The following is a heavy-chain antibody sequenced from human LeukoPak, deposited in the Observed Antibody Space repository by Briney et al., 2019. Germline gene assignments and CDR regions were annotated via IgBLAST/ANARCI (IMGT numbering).Heavy chain of an antibody. V-gene: IGHV3-74*01. CDR2: INSDGSST. D-gene: IGHD3-10*01. J-gene: IGHJ4*02. CDR3: ARDRSGFGLPSDY. Sequence: GGSLRLSCAASGFTFSSYWMHWVRQAPGKGLVWVSRINSDGSSTTYADSVKGRFTISRDNAKNTLYLQMNSLRAEDTAVYYCARDRSGFGLPSDYWGQGTLVTVSS. CDR1: GFTFSSYW.